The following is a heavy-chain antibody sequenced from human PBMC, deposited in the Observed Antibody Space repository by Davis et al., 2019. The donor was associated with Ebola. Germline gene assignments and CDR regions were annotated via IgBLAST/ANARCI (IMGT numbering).Heavy chain of an antibody. CDR3: ARGMFQLAGRYYLDV. D-gene: IGHD3-10*01. J-gene: IGHJ6*03. V-gene: IGHV4-30-4*01. Sequence: PSEPLSLTCAVSGGSISSSDSYWTWIRQPPGKGLEWIGYIYYTGTTFYSPALKSRLTMSLDTSDNRFSLSLTSVSAADTAVYYCARGMFQLAGRYYLDVWGEGTTVTVSS. CDR1: GGSISSSDSY. CDR2: IYYTGTT.